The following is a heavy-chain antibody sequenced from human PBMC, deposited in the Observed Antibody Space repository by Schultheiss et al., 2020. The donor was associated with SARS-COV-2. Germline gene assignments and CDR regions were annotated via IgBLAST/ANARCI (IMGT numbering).Heavy chain of an antibody. D-gene: IGHD4-17*01. Sequence: SETLSLTCTVSGDSVSSGDFYCSWIRQPPGKGLEWIGYTYYSGDTHYNPSLKSRATISVDTAKNQFSLQLSSVTAADTAVYYCARGGSTVTPFGMDVWGHGTTVTVSS. J-gene: IGHJ6*02. CDR1: GDSVSSGDFY. CDR3: ARGGSTVTPFGMDV. V-gene: IGHV4-30-4*01. CDR2: TYYSGDT.